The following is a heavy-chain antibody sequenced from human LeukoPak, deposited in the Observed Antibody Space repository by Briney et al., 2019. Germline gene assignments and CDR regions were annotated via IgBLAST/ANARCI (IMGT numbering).Heavy chain of an antibody. D-gene: IGHD3-10*01. CDR2: IYYNVRT. Sequence: SETLSLTCTVSGGSISRYYWSWIRQPPGKGLEWIGYIYYNVRTNYSPSLKSRVTISLDTSRNQFSLKLNSVTAADTAVYYCAKSNGYGLVDIWGQGTMVTVSS. CDR3: AKSNGYGLVDI. CDR1: GGSISRYY. V-gene: IGHV4-59*12. J-gene: IGHJ3*02.